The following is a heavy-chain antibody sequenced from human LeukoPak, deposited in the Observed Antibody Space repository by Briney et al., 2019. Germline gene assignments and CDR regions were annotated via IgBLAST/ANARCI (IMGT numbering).Heavy chain of an antibody. CDR1: GYSFTNHY. J-gene: IGHJ4*02. D-gene: IGHD3-22*01. CDR2: IIPIFGTA. CDR3: ASQTPYYYDSSGYYYFPFDY. Sequence: ASVKVSCKASGYSFTNHYMHWVRQAPGQGLEWMGGIIPIFGTANYAQKFQGRVTITADKSTSTAYMELSSLRSEDTAVYYCASQTPYYYDSSGYYYFPFDYWGQGTLVTVSS. V-gene: IGHV1-69*06.